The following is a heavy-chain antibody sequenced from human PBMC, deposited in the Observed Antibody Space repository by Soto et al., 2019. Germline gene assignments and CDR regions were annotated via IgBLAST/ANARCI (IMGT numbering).Heavy chain of an antibody. D-gene: IGHD6-13*01. V-gene: IGHV1-18*01. CDR2: ISVYNGDT. Sequence: ASVKVSCKASGYTFTTYGFSWVRQAPGQGLEWMGWISVYNGDTNYAQKLQGRVTVTTDTSTSTAYMELRSLRSDDTAVYYCARGARYSSPDFWGQGTLVTVSS. CDR3: ARGARYSSPDF. J-gene: IGHJ4*02. CDR1: GYTFTTYG.